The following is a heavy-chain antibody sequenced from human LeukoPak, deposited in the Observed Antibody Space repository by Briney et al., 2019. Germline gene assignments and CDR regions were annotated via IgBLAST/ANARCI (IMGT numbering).Heavy chain of an antibody. V-gene: IGHV3-30-3*01. J-gene: IGHJ4*02. D-gene: IGHD3-10*01. CDR3: ARDRMVRGVIMGYYFDY. CDR2: ISYDGSNK. Sequence: GGSLRLSCAASGFTFSSYAMHWVRQAPGKGLEWVAVISYDGSNKYYADSVKGRFTISRDNSKNTLYLQMNSLGAEDTAVYYCARDRMVRGVIMGYYFDYWGQGTLVTVSS. CDR1: GFTFSSYA.